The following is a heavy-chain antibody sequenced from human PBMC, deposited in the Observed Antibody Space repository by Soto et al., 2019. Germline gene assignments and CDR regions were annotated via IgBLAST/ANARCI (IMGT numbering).Heavy chain of an antibody. CDR1: GFTFSSYA. V-gene: IGHV3-30-3*01. Sequence: PGGSLRLSCTASGFTFSSYAMHWVRQAPGKGLEWVAVISYDGSNKYYADSVKGRFTISRDNSKNTLYLQMNSLRAEDTAVYYCARDPNPDYYYYYGMDVWGQGTTVTVSS. J-gene: IGHJ6*02. CDR3: ARDPNPDYYYYYGMDV. CDR2: ISYDGSNK.